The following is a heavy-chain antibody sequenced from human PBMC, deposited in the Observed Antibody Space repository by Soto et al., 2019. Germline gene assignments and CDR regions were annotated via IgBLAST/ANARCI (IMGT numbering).Heavy chain of an antibody. CDR1: GYTFTAYG. V-gene: IGHV1-18*01. Sequence: QVQLVQSGTEMKNPGASVKVSCKASGYTFTAYGINWVRQAPGQGLEWMGWISNYNGNTNYAQRFQGRVTMTTDTSTTTTYMELRSLRSDDTAVYYCTRTHGKLGGSGSNEYWGQGTVVTVSS. J-gene: IGHJ4*02. CDR3: TRTHGKLGGSGSNEY. D-gene: IGHD3-10*01. CDR2: ISNYNGNT.